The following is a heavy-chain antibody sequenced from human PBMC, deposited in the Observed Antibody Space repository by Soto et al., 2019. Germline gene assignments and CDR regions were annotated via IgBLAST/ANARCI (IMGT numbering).Heavy chain of an antibody. V-gene: IGHV3-30*18. Sequence: GGSLRLSCAASGFTFSSYGMHWVRQAPGKGLERVAVISYDGSNKYYADSVKGRFTISRDNSKNTLYLQMNSLRAEDTAVYYCAKVVVVATMYYYYYGMDVWGQGTTVTVSS. J-gene: IGHJ6*02. CDR1: GFTFSSYG. CDR2: ISYDGSNK. D-gene: IGHD5-12*01. CDR3: AKVVVVATMYYYYYGMDV.